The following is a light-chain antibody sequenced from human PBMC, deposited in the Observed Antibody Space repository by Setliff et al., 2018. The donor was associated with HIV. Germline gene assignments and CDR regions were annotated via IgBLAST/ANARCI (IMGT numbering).Light chain of an antibody. CDR2: GNS. Sequence: QSVLTQPPSVSGAPGQRVTISCTGSGSNIGAGFEVHWYQQLPGTAPKVLIYGNSNRPSGAPDRFSGSRSGTSASLAITGLQAEDEADYFCQSYDSSKSVSVFGTGTKVTVL. CDR3: QSYDSSKSVSV. CDR1: GSNIGAGFE. V-gene: IGLV1-40*01. J-gene: IGLJ1*01.